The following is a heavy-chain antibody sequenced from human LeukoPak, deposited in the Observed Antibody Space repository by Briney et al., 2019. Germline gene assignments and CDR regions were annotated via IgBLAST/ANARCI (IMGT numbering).Heavy chain of an antibody. V-gene: IGHV4-31*03. D-gene: IGHD2-15*01. CDR3: ALGYCGGGSCYAREYFQH. J-gene: IGHJ1*01. CDR1: GGSISSGGYY. Sequence: PSETLSLTCTVSGGSISSGGYYWTWIRQHPGKGLEWIGYIYYSGSTYYNPSLKSRVTISVDTSKNQFSLKLSSVTAADTAVYYCALGYCGGGSCYAREYFQHWGQGTLVTVSS. CDR2: IYYSGST.